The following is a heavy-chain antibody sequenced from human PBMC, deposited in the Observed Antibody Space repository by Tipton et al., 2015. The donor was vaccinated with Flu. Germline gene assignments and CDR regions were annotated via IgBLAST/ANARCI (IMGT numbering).Heavy chain of an antibody. CDR3: ARVYYDSSGYTDAFDI. D-gene: IGHD3-22*01. Sequence: TLSLTCTVSGGSISSYYWSWIRQPPGKGLEWIGYIYYSGNTNYNPSLKSRVTISVDTSKNQFSLKLSSVTAADTAVYYCARVYYDSSGYTDAFDIWGQGTMVTVSS. J-gene: IGHJ3*02. CDR2: IYYSGNT. V-gene: IGHV4-59*01. CDR1: GGSISSYY.